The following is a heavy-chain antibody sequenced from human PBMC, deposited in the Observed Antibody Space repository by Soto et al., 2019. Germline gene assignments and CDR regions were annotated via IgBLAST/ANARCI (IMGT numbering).Heavy chain of an antibody. D-gene: IGHD6-6*01. V-gene: IGHV3-23*01. CDR2: IDDSGVST. CDR1: GFTFSTYA. CDR3: VKGQSSSWSQTGGMDV. Sequence: EVQLLESGGGLVQPGGSLRLSCEASGFTFSTYAMSWVRQAPGKGLEWVSGIDDSGVSTYYADSVKGRVTISRDNSKHTLYLQMGSLRAEDTAVYYCVKGQSSSWSQTGGMDVWGQGTTVTVSS. J-gene: IGHJ6*02.